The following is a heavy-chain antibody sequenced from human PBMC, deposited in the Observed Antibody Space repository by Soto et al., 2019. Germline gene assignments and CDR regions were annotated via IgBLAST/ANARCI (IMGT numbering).Heavy chain of an antibody. J-gene: IGHJ4*02. CDR3: ARGNVDIVATVFDY. V-gene: IGHV4-34*01. D-gene: IGHD5-12*01. CDR1: GGSFSGYY. CDR2: INHSGST. Sequence: QVQLQQWGAGLLKPSETLSLTCAVYGGSFSGYYWSWIRQPPGQGLEWSGEINHSGSTNYNPSLKSRVTISVDTSKIQFSLKLSSVTAADTAVYYCARGNVDIVATVFDYWGQGTLVTVSS.